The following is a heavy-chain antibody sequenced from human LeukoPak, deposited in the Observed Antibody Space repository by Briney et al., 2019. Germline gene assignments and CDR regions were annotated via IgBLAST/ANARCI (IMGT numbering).Heavy chain of an antibody. J-gene: IGHJ3*02. CDR3: ARGKTYYDISKDAFDI. CDR2: IYYSGST. Sequence: KTSGTLSLTCTVSSGSISSYYWSWIRQLPGKGLEWIGYIYYSGSTNYNPSLKSRVTISVDTSKNQFSLKLSSVTAADTAVYYCARGKTYYDISKDAFDIWGQGTMVTVSS. CDR1: SGSISSYY. D-gene: IGHD3-22*01. V-gene: IGHV4-59*01.